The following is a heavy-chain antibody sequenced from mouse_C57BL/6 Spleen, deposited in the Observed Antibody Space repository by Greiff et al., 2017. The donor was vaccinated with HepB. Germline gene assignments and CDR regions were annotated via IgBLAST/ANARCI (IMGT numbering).Heavy chain of an antibody. CDR3: ARSHYEAMDY. J-gene: IGHJ4*01. D-gene: IGHD2-4*01. V-gene: IGHV1-54*01. CDR1: GYAFTNYL. Sequence: VQLVESGAELVRPGTSVKVSCKASGYAFTNYLIEWVKQRPGQGLEWIGVINPGSGGTNYNEKFKGKATLTADKSSSTAYMQLSSLTSEDSAVYFCARSHYEAMDYWGQGTSVTVSS. CDR2: INPGSGGT.